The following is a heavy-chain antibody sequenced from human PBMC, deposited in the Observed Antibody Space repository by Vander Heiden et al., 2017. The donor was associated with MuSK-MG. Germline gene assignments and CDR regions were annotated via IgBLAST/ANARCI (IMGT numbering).Heavy chain of an antibody. CDR1: GYSISSGYY. D-gene: IGHD4-17*01. Sequence: QVQLQESGPGLVKPSETLSLTCAVSGYSISSGYYWGWIRQPPGKGLEWIGSIYHSGSTYYNPSLKSRVTISVDTSKNQFSLKLSSVTAADTAVYYCARYYGDYVLGFDYWGQGTLVTVSS. CDR2: IYHSGST. V-gene: IGHV4-38-2*01. J-gene: IGHJ4*02. CDR3: ARYYGDYVLGFDY.